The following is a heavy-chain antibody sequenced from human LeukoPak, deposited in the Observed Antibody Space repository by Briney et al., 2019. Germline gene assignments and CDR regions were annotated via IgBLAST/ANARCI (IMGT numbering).Heavy chain of an antibody. D-gene: IGHD6-13*01. CDR1: GYTFTAYY. CDR3: ARADGYRRYSSRSDAFDI. CDR2: ISAYNGNT. Sequence: ASVKVSCKASGYTFTAYYIHWVRQAPGQGLEWMGWISAYNGNTNYAQKLQGRVTMTTDTSTSTAYMELRSLRSEDTAVYYCARADGYRRYSSRSDAFDIWGQGTMVTVSS. V-gene: IGHV1-18*04. J-gene: IGHJ3*02.